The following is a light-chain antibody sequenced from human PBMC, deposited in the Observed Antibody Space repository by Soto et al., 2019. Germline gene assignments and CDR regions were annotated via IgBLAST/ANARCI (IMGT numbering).Light chain of an antibody. CDR1: QSVSSY. J-gene: IGKJ4*01. V-gene: IGKV3-11*01. CDR2: EAS. CDR3: QQRSNWPLT. Sequence: EIVLTQSPATLSLSPGERATLSCRASQSVSSYLAWYQQKPGQAPRLLIYEASNRATGIPARFSGSGSGTDFSLTIISLEPEDFAVYYCQQRSNWPLTFGGGTKVDIK.